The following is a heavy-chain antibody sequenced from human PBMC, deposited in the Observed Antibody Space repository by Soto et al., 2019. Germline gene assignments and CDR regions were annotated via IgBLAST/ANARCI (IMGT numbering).Heavy chain of an antibody. CDR3: ARASYSGSGNFYFFYYNMDV. J-gene: IGHJ6*02. V-gene: IGHV1-2*02. Sequence: QVHLVQSGDEVKQPGASVKVSCQASGYTFTDYFLHWVRQAPGQGLEWMAWINPKSGGTTYAPNFPGRLTLTRDTSFNTAYMELRRLSSDDTAVYYCARASYSGSGNFYFFYYNMDVWGQGTTVTVSS. CDR1: GYTFTDYF. CDR2: INPKSGGT. D-gene: IGHD3-10*01.